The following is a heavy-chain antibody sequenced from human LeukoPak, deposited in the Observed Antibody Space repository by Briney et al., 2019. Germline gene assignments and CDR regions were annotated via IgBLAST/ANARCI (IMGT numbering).Heavy chain of an antibody. J-gene: IGHJ6*02. D-gene: IGHD3-3*01. V-gene: IGHV4-4*07. CDR3: ALSGDYDFWSGYAEPYYYYGMDV. CDR1: SGSISSYY. Sequence: SETLSLTCTVSSGSISSYYWSWIRQPAGKGLEWIGRIYTSGSTNYNPSLKSRVTMSVDTSKNQFSLKLSSVTAADTAVYYCALSGDYDFWSGYAEPYYYYGMDVWGQGTTVTASS. CDR2: IYTSGST.